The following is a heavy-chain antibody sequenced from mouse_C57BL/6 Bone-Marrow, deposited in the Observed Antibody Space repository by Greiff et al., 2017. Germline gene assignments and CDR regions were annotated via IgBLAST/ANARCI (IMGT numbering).Heavy chain of an antibody. J-gene: IGHJ3*01. V-gene: IGHV1-54*01. CDR2: INPGSGGT. CDR3: ASNWVLAWFAY. CDR1: GYAFTNYL. D-gene: IGHD4-1*02. Sequence: QVQLQQSGAELVRPGTSVKVSCKASGYAFTNYLIEWVKQRPGQGLEWIGVINPGSGGTNYNEKFKGKATLTADKSSSTAYMQLSSLTSEDSAVYFCASNWVLAWFAYWGQGTLVTVSA.